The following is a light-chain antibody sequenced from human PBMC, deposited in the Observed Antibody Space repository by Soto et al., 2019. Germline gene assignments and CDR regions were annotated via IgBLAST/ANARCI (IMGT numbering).Light chain of an antibody. J-gene: IGLJ1*01. CDR1: SSDVGSYNL. CDR3: CSYADAIYL. CDR2: EVN. Sequence: QSALTQPASVSGSPGQSITISCTGTSSDVGSYNLVSWYQQHPGKAPKLLIYEVNKRPSGVSNRFSGSKSGNTASLTISGLQDDDEADYYCCSYADAIYLFGTGTKLTVI. V-gene: IGLV2-23*02.